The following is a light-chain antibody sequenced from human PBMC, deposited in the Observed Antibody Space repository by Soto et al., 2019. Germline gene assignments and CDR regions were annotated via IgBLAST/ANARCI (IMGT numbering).Light chain of an antibody. CDR1: QSISSY. V-gene: IGKV1-39*01. Sequence: DIQMTQSPSSLSASVGDGVTITCRASQSISSYLNWYQQKPGKAPKLLIYAASSLQSGVPSRFSGSGSGTDFTLTISSLQPEDFATYYCQKSYSTPPTFGQGTKVDIK. CDR2: AAS. J-gene: IGKJ1*01. CDR3: QKSYSTPPT.